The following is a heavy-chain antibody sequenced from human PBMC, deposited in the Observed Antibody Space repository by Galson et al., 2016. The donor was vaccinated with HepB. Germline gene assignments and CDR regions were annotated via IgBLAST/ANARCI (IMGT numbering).Heavy chain of an antibody. CDR3: TKDGDSTGYYYSKFN. D-gene: IGHD3-22*01. CDR2: ISGSGDST. Sequence: SLRLSCAASGFTFAGYAMSWVRQAPGKGLEWVSTISGSGDSTYYADSGKGRFTISRDKSKNTLYLQMNSLRAEDTAVYYCTKDGDSTGYYYSKFNWGQGTLVTVSS. V-gene: IGHV3-23*01. J-gene: IGHJ4*02. CDR1: GFTFAGYA.